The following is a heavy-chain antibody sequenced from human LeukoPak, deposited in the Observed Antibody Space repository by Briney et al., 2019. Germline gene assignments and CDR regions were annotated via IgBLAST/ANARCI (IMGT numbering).Heavy chain of an antibody. V-gene: IGHV3-48*03. CDR1: GFTFRSFE. CDR2: ISSSGSPI. J-gene: IGHJ4*02. D-gene: IGHD6-19*01. Sequence: GGSLRLSCAASGFTFRSFEMNWVRQAPGKGLEWIAYISSSGSPIYYADSVKGRFTISRDNAKNLLYLQMNSLTAEDTAVYYCSKRGIAVAGKGENFDYWGQGTLVTVSS. CDR3: SKRGIAVAGKGENFDY.